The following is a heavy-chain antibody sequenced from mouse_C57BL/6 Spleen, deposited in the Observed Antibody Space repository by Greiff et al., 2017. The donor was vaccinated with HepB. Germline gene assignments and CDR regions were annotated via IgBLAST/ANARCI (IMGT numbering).Heavy chain of an antibody. D-gene: IGHD3-2*02. V-gene: IGHV5-4*01. Sequence: EVKLMESGGGLVKPGGSLKLSCAASGFTFSSYAMSWVRQTPEKRLEWVATISDGGSYTYYPDNVKGRFTISRDNAKNNLYLQMSHLKSEDTAMYYCARDKDSSGYKYYFDYWGQGTTLTVSS. CDR1: GFTFSSYA. CDR3: ARDKDSSGYKYYFDY. CDR2: ISDGGSYT. J-gene: IGHJ2*01.